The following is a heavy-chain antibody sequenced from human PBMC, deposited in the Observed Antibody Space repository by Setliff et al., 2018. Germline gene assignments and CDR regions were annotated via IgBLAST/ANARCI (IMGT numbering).Heavy chain of an antibody. J-gene: IGHJ4*01. CDR1: GGPISSSNYY. D-gene: IGHD3-9*01. CDR3: ARAPNDLGVDWLFNNYFDY. Sequence: SETLSLTCTVSGGPISSSNYYWGWIRQPPGKGLEWIGSINYRGSTHDNPSLRSRVTMSVDTSKSHFSLTLRSLTAADTAVYYCARAPNDLGVDWLFNNYFDYWGHGTLVTVSS. V-gene: IGHV4-39*02. CDR2: INYRGST.